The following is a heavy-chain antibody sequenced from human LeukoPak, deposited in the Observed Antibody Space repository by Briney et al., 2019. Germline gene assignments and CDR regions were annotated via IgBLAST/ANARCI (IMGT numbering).Heavy chain of an antibody. CDR3: ASATYCSSTSCYLGSWFDP. CDR1: GYTLTELS. Sequence: ASVKVSCKVSGYTLTELSMHWLRQAPGKGLEWMGGFDPEDGETIHAQKFQGRVTMTEDTSTDTAYMELSSLRSEDTAVYYCASATYCSSTSCYLGSWFDPWGQGTLVTVSS. CDR2: FDPEDGET. D-gene: IGHD2-2*01. J-gene: IGHJ5*02. V-gene: IGHV1-24*01.